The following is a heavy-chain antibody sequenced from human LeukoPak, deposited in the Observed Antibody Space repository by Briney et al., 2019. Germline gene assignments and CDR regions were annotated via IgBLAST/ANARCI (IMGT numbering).Heavy chain of an antibody. CDR2: IYHSGST. CDR1: GFTLSSYW. Sequence: PGGSLRLSCAASGFTLSSYWMSWVRQPPGKGLEWIGEIYHSGSTNYNPSLKSRVTISVDKSKNQFSLKLSSVTAADTAVYYCARAATGALDYWGQGTLVTVSS. V-gene: IGHV4-4*02. J-gene: IGHJ4*02. D-gene: IGHD6-25*01. CDR3: ARAATGALDY.